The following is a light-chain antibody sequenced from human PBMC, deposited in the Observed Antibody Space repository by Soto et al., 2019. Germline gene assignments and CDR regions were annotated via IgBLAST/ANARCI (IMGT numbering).Light chain of an antibody. V-gene: IGKV3-15*01. Sequence: EIWMTQSPVTLSVSPGERATLSCRGSQSVRSNLAWYQQKPGQAPRLLIYGASTRATGIPARLSGSASGTEFTLTISRTKSEDFAVYYCQQYNNRPTFGHGTKVDIK. CDR1: QSVRSN. CDR2: GAS. J-gene: IGKJ1*01. CDR3: QQYNNRPT.